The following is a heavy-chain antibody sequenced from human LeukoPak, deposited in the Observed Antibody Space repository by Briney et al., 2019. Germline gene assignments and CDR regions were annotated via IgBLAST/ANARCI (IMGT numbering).Heavy chain of an antibody. CDR1: GFTFSSYA. J-gene: IGHJ4*02. CDR3: ARGPHPGWLQLNY. V-gene: IGHV4-34*01. D-gene: IGHD5-24*01. Sequence: PGGSLRLSCAASGFTFSSYAMSWIRQPPGKGLEWIGEINHRGSTNYNPSLKSRVTISVDTSKNQFSLKLSSVTAADTAVYYCARGPHPGWLQLNYWGQGTLVTVSS. CDR2: INHRGST.